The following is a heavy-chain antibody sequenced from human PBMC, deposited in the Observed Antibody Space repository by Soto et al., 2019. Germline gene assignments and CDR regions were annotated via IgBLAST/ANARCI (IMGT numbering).Heavy chain of an antibody. CDR3: ARGPHDYDRGRYYDS. CDR2: ISTAGDT. V-gene: IGHV3-13*01. Sequence: EVQLVESGGGSVQPGGSLRLSCAASGFTFSRYAMHWVRQASGKGLEWVSAISTAGDTYYPGSVKGRFTISRANAKDSLYLQMNSLRAEDTAVYYCARGPHDYDRGRYYDSWGQGTQVTVSS. CDR1: GFTFSRYA. D-gene: IGHD3-22*01. J-gene: IGHJ5*01.